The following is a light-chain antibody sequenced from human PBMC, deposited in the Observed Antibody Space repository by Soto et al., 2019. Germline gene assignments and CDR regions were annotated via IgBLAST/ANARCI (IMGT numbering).Light chain of an antibody. J-gene: IGKJ2*01. CDR3: HQYDDAPQT. Sequence: EAVLTQSPATLSLSPGERAPLSCRASQRVSISDLAWYQQKHGQAPRVVIYGASKRATGIPDRFSGSGSGTDLSITISRLEPEDFAVYYGHQYDDAPQTYGQGTKVDIK. CDR1: QRVSISD. V-gene: IGKV3-20*01. CDR2: GAS.